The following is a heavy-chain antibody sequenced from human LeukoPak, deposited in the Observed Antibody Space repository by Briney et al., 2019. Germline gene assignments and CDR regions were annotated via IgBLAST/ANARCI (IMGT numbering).Heavy chain of an antibody. V-gene: IGHV3-30*02. Sequence: GGSLRLSCAAPGFTISSYGMHWVRQAPGKGLEWVAFIRYDGSNKYYADSVKGRFTISRDNSKNTLYLQMNSLRPEDTAVYYCAKDSKRWKTYYYEAGSYYFDYWGQGTRVTVSS. CDR2: IRYDGSNK. CDR3: AKDSKRWKTYYYEAGSYYFDY. J-gene: IGHJ4*02. D-gene: IGHD3-10*01. CDR1: GFTISSYG.